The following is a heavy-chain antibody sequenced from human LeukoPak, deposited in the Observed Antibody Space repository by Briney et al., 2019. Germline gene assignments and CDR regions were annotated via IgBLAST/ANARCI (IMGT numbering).Heavy chain of an antibody. D-gene: IGHD3-10*01. CDR3: ARGERYYSGSGSYYILDY. V-gene: IGHV4-34*01. Sequence: SETLSLTCAVYGGSFSGYYWSWIRQPPGKGLEWIGEINHSGSTNYNPSLTSRVTISVDTSKNQFSLKLSSVTAADTAVYYCARGERYYSGSGSYYILDYWGQGTLVTVSS. CDR1: GGSFSGYY. J-gene: IGHJ4*02. CDR2: INHSGST.